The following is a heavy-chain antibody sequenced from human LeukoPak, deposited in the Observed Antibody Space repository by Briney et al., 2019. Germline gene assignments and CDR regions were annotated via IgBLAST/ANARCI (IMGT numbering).Heavy chain of an antibody. Sequence: SETLSLTCTVSGGSISSGGYYWSWIRQHPGTGLEWIGYIYYSGSTYHNPSLKSRVTISVDTSKNQFSLKLSSVTAADTAVYYCARGSVVRYWYFDLWGRGTLVTVSS. CDR3: ARGSVVRYWYFDL. V-gene: IGHV4-31*03. J-gene: IGHJ2*01. D-gene: IGHD2-2*01. CDR1: GGSISSGGYY. CDR2: IYYSGST.